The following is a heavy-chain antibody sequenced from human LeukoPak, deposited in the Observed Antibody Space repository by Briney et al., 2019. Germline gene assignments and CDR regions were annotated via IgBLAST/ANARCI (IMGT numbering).Heavy chain of an antibody. D-gene: IGHD3-22*01. V-gene: IGHV3-21*01. Sequence: GGSLRLSCAASGFTFSSYSMNLVRQAPGKGLEWVSSSSSSSSYIYYADSVKGRFTISRDNAKNSLYLQMNSLRAEDTAVYYCATDSSGYYDYFDYWGQGTLVTVSS. CDR2: SSSSSSYI. J-gene: IGHJ4*02. CDR3: ATDSSGYYDYFDY. CDR1: GFTFSSYS.